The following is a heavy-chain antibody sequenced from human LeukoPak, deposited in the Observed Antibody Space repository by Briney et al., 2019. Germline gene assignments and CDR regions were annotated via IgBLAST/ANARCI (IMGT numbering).Heavy chain of an antibody. Sequence: QTGGSQRLSCAASGFTVSSNYMSWVRQAPGKGLEWVSVIYSGGSTYYADSVKGRFTISRDNSKNTLYLQMNSLRAEDTAVYYCARDPPLYYYDSSGYVDYWGQGTLVSVSS. CDR2: IYSGGST. D-gene: IGHD3-22*01. CDR1: GFTVSSNY. V-gene: IGHV3-66*01. J-gene: IGHJ4*02. CDR3: ARDPPLYYYDSSGYVDY.